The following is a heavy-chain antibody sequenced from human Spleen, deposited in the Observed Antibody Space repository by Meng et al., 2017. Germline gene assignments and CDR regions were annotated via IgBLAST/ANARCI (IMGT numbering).Heavy chain of an antibody. CDR2: IYDSGRT. Sequence: SETLSLTCTVSGYSISSDYYWGWIRQAPGKGLEWIGSIYDSGRTYYNPSLKSRVTISVDTSKNQFSLKLSSVTAADTAVYYCARGGTVTTGHFDYWGQGTLVTVSS. CDR3: ARGGTVTTGHFDY. CDR1: GYSISSDYY. V-gene: IGHV4-38-2*02. D-gene: IGHD4-17*01. J-gene: IGHJ4*02.